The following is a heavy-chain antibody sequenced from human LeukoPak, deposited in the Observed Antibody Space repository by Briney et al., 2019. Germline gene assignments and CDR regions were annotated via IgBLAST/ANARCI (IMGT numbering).Heavy chain of an antibody. V-gene: IGHV4-59*01. CDR1: GGSITNYY. J-gene: IGHJ4*02. CDR3: ARGKEVITMLRGLKPGYYFDY. CDR2: IHYSGST. Sequence: PSETLSLTCTVSGGSITNYYWSWIRQPPGKGLEWTGYIHYSGSTKYKSSLTSRVTISVDTSKNQFSLKLNSVTAADTAVYYCARGKEVITMLRGLKPGYYFDYWGQGTLVTVSS. D-gene: IGHD3-10*01.